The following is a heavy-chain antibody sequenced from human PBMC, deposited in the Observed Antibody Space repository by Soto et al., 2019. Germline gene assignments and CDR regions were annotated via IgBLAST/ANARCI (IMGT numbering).Heavy chain of an antibody. CDR3: AREVNFYGLDV. Sequence: QVQLVQSGAEVKKPGASVKVSCKASGYTFTSYDINLVRQATGQGLEWMGWMNPNSGNTGYAQKFQGRVNMTRKTSISTAYMELSSLRAEDTAVYYCAREVNFYGLDVWGQGTTVTVSS. CDR1: GYTFTSYD. V-gene: IGHV1-8*01. CDR2: MNPNSGNT. J-gene: IGHJ6*02.